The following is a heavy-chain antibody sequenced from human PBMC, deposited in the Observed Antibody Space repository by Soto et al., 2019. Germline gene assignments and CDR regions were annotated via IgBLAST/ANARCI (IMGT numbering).Heavy chain of an antibody. V-gene: IGHV1-69*01. CDR2: IIPIFGTA. CDR1: GGTFSSYA. D-gene: IGHD2-21*02. J-gene: IGHJ5*02. Sequence: SVKVYCKASGGTFSSYAISWVRQAPGQGLEWMGGIIPIFGTANYAQKFQGRVTITADESTSTAYMELSSLRSEDTAVYYCARALGGNFANWFDPWGQGTLVTAPQ. CDR3: ARALGGNFANWFDP.